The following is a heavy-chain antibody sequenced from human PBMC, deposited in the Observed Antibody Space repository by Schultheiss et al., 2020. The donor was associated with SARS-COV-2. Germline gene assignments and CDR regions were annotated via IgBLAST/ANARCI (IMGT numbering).Heavy chain of an antibody. CDR3: ARLTSSSWYKAFDI. CDR2: IDPTDSYT. J-gene: IGHJ3*02. V-gene: IGHV5-10-1*01. CDR1: GYSFTNYW. D-gene: IGHD6-13*01. Sequence: GGSLRLSCKGSGYSFTNYWISWVRQMPGQGLEWMGRIDPTDSYTNYSPSFQGHVTISADKSISTAYLQWSSLKASDTAIYYCARLTSSSWYKAFDIWGQGTMVTVSS.